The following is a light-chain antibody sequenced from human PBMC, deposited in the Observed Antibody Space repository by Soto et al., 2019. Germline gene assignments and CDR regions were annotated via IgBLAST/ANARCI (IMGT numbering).Light chain of an antibody. CDR3: QQYGSSPIT. CDR2: GAS. CDR1: QSVSSSY. J-gene: IGKJ5*01. Sequence: GVAPSPGPPSLAPGGRATLFRRASQSVSSSYLAWYQQKPGQAPRLLIYGASSRATGTPDRFSGSGSGTDFTLTISRLEPEDFAVYYCQQYGSSPITLGQGTRLEIK. V-gene: IGKV3-20*01.